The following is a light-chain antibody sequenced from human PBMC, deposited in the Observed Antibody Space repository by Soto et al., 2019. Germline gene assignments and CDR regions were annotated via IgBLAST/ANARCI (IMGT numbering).Light chain of an antibody. V-gene: IGKV3-15*01. Sequence: EIVMTQSPATLSVSPEERATLSCRASQSVSSNLAWYQQKPGQAPRLLIYGASTRATGIPARFSGSGSGTEFTLTISSLQSEDFAVYYCQQHNNWPQTFGQGTKVEIK. CDR1: QSVSSN. J-gene: IGKJ1*01. CDR2: GAS. CDR3: QQHNNWPQT.